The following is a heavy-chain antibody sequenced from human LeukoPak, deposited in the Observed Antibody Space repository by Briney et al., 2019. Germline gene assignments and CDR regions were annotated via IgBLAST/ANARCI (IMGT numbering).Heavy chain of an antibody. CDR1: GYTFTFHY. CDR3: ARGGGIQSCGGKTCFRGFVY. J-gene: IGHJ4*02. CDR2: INPNSGDN. Sequence: ASVKVSCKASGYTFTFHYLHWVRQAPGQGLEYMGWINPNSGDNSCAQKFQGRVSMTRDTSITTLYMELTSLRSDDTAVYFCARGGGIQSCGGKTCFRGFVYWGQGTLVTVSS. D-gene: IGHD2-21*01. V-gene: IGHV1-2*02.